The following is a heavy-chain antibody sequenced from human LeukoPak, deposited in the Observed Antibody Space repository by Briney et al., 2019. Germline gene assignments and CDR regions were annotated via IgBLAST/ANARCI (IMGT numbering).Heavy chain of an antibody. V-gene: IGHV3-30*14. CDR3: AVGGDGTMIVTTFDY. CDR2: ISYDGSNT. CDR1: GITFINHA. Sequence: GGSLRLSCAASGITFINHAMDWVRQAPGKGLEWVAVISYDGSNTYYADSVKGRFTISRDNSKNTLYLQMNSLRAEDTAVYYCAVGGDGTMIVTTFDYWGQGTLVTVSS. D-gene: IGHD3-22*01. J-gene: IGHJ4*02.